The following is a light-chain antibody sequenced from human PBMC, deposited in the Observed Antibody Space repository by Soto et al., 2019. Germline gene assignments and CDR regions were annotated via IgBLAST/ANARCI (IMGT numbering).Light chain of an antibody. J-gene: IGKJ1*01. CDR1: QSISSW. CDR2: DAS. CDR3: QHYNSYSEA. Sequence: DIQMTQSPSTLSASVGDRVTITCRASQSISSWLAWYQQNQGKAPKILIYDASSLESGVPSRFRGSGSGTECTLTISRLQPDDFATYYCQHYNSYSEAFGQGTKVDIK. V-gene: IGKV1-5*01.